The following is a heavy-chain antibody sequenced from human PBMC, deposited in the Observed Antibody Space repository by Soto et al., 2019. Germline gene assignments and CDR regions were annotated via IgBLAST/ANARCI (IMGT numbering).Heavy chain of an antibody. CDR1: GFTFSSYG. Sequence: PGGSLRLSCVASGFTFSSYGMHWVRQAPGKGLEWVAIISYDGSNTYYADSVKGRFTISRDNSKNTLYLQMNSLRAEDTSVYYCAKCESQYDFWSGYWARPVDYYYYGMDVWGQGTTVTVSS. V-gene: IGHV3-30*18. CDR2: ISYDGSNT. CDR3: AKCESQYDFWSGYWARPVDYYYYGMDV. J-gene: IGHJ6*02. D-gene: IGHD3-3*01.